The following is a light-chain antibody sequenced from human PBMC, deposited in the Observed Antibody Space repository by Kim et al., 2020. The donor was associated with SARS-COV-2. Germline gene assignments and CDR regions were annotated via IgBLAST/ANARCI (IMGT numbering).Light chain of an antibody. Sequence: SAYVVSRVTGRFRSCRSIDNYLACYQQTPGKVPKRLFFRASTLESGVPSRFSGSESETEFTLTINSLQPEDVATYYCQKYESGPYTFGQGTKLEI. CDR3: QKYESGPYT. V-gene: IGKV1-27*01. CDR1: RSIDNY. CDR2: RAS. J-gene: IGKJ2*01.